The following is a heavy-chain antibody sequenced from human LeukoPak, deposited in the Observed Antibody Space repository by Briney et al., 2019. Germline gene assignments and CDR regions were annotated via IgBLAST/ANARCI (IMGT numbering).Heavy chain of an antibody. V-gene: IGHV6-1*01. CDR1: GDSVSSNSVT. D-gene: IGHD2-2*01. J-gene: IGHJ5*02. Sequence: SQTLSLTCAISGDSVSSNSVTWNWIRQSPSRGLEWLGRTYYRSTWYNDYAVSVRSRITVNPDTSKNQFSLHLNSVTPEDTAVYYCARRLTQYDCFDPWGQGILVTVSS. CDR3: ARRLTQYDCFDP. CDR2: TYYRSTWYN.